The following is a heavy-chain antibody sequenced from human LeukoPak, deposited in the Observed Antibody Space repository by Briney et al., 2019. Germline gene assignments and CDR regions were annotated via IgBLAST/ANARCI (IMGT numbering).Heavy chain of an antibody. Sequence: HAGGSLRLSCAVSGITLSNYGMSWVRQAPGKGLEWVAGISDSGGRTNYADSVKGRFTISRDNPKNTLYLQMNSLRAEDTAVYYCARVNGTERDYWGQGTLVTVSS. V-gene: IGHV3-23*01. CDR3: ARVNGTERDY. D-gene: IGHD2-8*01. CDR1: GITLSNYG. J-gene: IGHJ4*02. CDR2: ISDSGGRT.